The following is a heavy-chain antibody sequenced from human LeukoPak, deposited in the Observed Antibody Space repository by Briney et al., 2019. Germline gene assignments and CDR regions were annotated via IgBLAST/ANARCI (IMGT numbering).Heavy chain of an antibody. CDR2: ISGSGGTT. D-gene: IGHD3-10*01. V-gene: IGHV3-23*01. CDR3: AKIGYGSGSSKRYYFDY. CDR1: GFTFSSYA. Sequence: GGSLRLSCAASGFTFSSYAMSWVRQAPGKGLEWVSAISGSGGTTYCADSVKGRFTISRDNSKNTLYLQMNSLRAEDTAVYYCAKIGYGSGSSKRYYFDYWGQGTLVTVSS. J-gene: IGHJ4*02.